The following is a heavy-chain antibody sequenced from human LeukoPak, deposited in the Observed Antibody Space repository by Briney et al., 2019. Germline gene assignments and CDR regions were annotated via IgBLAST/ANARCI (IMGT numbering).Heavy chain of an antibody. CDR2: INHSGST. J-gene: IGHJ5*02. D-gene: IGHD1-20*01. Sequence: SETLSLTCAVYGGSFSGYYWSWIRQPPGKGLEWIGEINHSGSTNFNPSLKSRVTISVDTSKNQFSLKLSSVTAADTAVYYCARAITGTSSRRNNRFDPWGQGTLVTVSS. CDR1: GGSFSGYY. CDR3: ARAITGTSSRRNNRFDP. V-gene: IGHV4-34*01.